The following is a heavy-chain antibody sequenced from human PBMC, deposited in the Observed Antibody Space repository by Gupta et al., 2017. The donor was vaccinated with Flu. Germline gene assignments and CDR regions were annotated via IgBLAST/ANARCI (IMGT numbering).Heavy chain of an antibody. CDR3: ARGDCAANYCYEVAGAFNI. J-gene: IGHJ3*02. D-gene: IGHD2-2*01. Sequence: QVQLVESGGGLVTPGGSLRLSCETSGFSFSDYYMGWIRPVPGKRLEWVSYLNGPSETIKYADSLKGRFTISRDNAKNSLYLHINNLRVEDTAIYFCARGDCAANYCYEVAGAFNIWGQGTKVTVSS. CDR2: LNGPSETI. CDR1: GFSFSDYY. V-gene: IGHV3-11*01.